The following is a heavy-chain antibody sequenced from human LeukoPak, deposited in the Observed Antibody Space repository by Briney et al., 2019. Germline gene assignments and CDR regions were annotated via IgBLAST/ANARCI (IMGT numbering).Heavy chain of an antibody. CDR2: IHYSGST. V-gene: IGHV4-61*01. Sequence: SETLSLTCTVSGGSVSSGSYYWSWIRQHPGKGLEWIGYIHYSGSTNYNPSLKSRVTISVDTSKNQFSLKLSSVTAADTAVFYCARVASGYDVFDIWGRGTMVTVSS. CDR3: ARVASGYDVFDI. D-gene: IGHD3-3*01. J-gene: IGHJ3*02. CDR1: GGSVSSGSYY.